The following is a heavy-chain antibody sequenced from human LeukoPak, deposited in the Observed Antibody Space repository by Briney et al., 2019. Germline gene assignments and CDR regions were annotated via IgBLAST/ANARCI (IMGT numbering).Heavy chain of an antibody. J-gene: IGHJ4*02. CDR1: GFTFSSYA. V-gene: IGHV3-30*04. CDR2: ISYDGSNK. CDR3: ARGEGSGSYYVQTSSFDY. Sequence: GRSLRLSCAASGFTFSSYAMHWVRQAPGKGLEWVADISYDGSNKYYADSVKGRFTISRDNSKNTLYLQMNSLRAEDTAVYYCARGEGSGSYYVQTSSFDYWGQGTLVTVSS. D-gene: IGHD3-10*01.